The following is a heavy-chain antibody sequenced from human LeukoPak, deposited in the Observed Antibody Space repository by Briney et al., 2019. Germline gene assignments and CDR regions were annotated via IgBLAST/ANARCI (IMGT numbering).Heavy chain of an antibody. V-gene: IGHV4-30-4*08. D-gene: IGHD2-2*01. CDR2: IYYSGST. CDR3: ARARGDTSSRDAFDI. Sequence: SETLSLTCTVSGGSISSGDYYWSWIRQPPGKGPEWIGYIYYSGSTYYNPSLKSRVTISVDTSKNQFSLKLSSVTAADTAVYYCARARGDTSSRDAFDIWGQGTMVTVSS. CDR1: GGSISSGDYY. J-gene: IGHJ3*02.